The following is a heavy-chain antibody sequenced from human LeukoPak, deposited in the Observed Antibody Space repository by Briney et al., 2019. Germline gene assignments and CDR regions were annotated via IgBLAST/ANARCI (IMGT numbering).Heavy chain of an antibody. CDR1: GGSISSYY. CDR2: IYYSGST. D-gene: IGHD1-26*01. Sequence: SETLSLTCTVSGGSISSYYWSWIRQPPGKGLEWIGYIYYSGSTNYNPSLKSRVTISVDTSKNQFSLKLSSVTAADTAVYCCARGYYYYYYGMDVWGQGTTVTVSS. J-gene: IGHJ6*02. V-gene: IGHV4-59*01. CDR3: ARGYYYYYYGMDV.